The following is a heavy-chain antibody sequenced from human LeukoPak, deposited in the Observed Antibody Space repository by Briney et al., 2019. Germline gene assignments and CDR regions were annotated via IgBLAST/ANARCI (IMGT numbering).Heavy chain of an antibody. CDR2: IYYSGST. Sequence: SETLSLTCTVSGGSISSSSYYWGWIRQPPGKGLEWIGSIYYSGSTYYNPSLKSRVTISVDTSKNQFSLKLSSVTAADTAVYYCARTNIVVVPAAITYWGQGTLVTVSS. D-gene: IGHD2-2*01. J-gene: IGHJ4*02. CDR1: GGSISSSSYY. V-gene: IGHV4-39*07. CDR3: ARTNIVVVPAAITY.